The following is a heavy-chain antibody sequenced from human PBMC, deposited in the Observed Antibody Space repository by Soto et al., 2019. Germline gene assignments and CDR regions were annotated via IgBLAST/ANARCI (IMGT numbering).Heavy chain of an antibody. J-gene: IGHJ1*01. CDR3: PSQDGYTLGGVGY. Sequence: QVQLVQSGAEVKKPGSSVKVSCKASGGTFSSYAISWMRQAPGQGLEWMGGIIPIFGTANYAQKLQGRVTITAEESTSTAHMELSSLRSEDTAVYYCPSQDGYTLGGVGYWGQGTLVTVSS. CDR2: IIPIFGTA. CDR1: GGTFSSYA. D-gene: IGHD3-16*01. V-gene: IGHV1-69*01.